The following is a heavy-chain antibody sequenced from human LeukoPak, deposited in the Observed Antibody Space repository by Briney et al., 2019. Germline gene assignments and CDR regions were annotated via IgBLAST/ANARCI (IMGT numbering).Heavy chain of an antibody. CDR2: IYYSGST. Sequence: SETQSLTCTVSGGSISSSSYYWGWIRQPPGKGLEWIGSIYYSGSTYYNPSLKSRVTISVDTSKNQFSLKLSSVTAADTAVYYCARGVAGTVYYYYMDVWGKGTTVTVSS. CDR1: GGSISSSSYY. CDR3: ARGVAGTVYYYYMDV. D-gene: IGHD6-19*01. V-gene: IGHV4-39*07. J-gene: IGHJ6*03.